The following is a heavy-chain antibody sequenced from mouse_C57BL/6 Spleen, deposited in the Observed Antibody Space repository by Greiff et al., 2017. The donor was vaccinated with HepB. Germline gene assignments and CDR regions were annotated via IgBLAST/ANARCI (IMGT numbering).Heavy chain of an antibody. CDR1: GFTFSSYA. J-gene: IGHJ4*01. CDR2: ISDGGSYT. V-gene: IGHV5-4*01. CDR3: ARDAYYRDAMDY. Sequence: EVKLMESGGGLVKPGGSLKLSCAASGFTFSSYAMSWVRQTPEKRLEWVATISDGGSYTYYPDNVKGRFTISRDNAKNNLYLQMSHLKSEDTAMYYCARDAYYRDAMDYWGQGTSVTVSS. D-gene: IGHD2-14*01.